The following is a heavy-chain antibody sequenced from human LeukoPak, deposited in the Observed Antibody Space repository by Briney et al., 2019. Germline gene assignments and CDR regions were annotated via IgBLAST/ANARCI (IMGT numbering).Heavy chain of an antibody. J-gene: IGHJ4*02. CDR2: MNPNSGNT. CDR1: GYTFTSYD. V-gene: IGHV1-8*01. D-gene: IGHD3-3*01. CDR3: ARGGFTCYDFWSGYVYFDY. Sequence: ASVKVSCKASGYTFTSYDINWVRQATGQGLEWMGWMNPNSGNTGYAQKFQGRVTMTRNTSISTAYMELSSLRSEDTAVYYCARGGFTCYDFWSGYVYFDYWGQGTLVTVSS.